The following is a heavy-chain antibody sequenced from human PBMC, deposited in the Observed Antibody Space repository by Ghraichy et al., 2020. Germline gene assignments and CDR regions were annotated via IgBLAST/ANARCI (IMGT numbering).Heavy chain of an antibody. D-gene: IGHD5/OR15-5a*01. CDR1: GYSFTNYW. CDR2: IYPGDSDT. CDR3: VRRAFLLVSYYFDW. Sequence: GESLNISCKGSGYSFTNYWIGWVRQLPGKGLEWMGIIYPGDSDTRYSPAFQGQVTISADKSTSTAFLQWNSLKASDTAIYYCVRRAFLLVSYYFDWWGQGTLVTVSS. J-gene: IGHJ4*02. V-gene: IGHV5-51*01.